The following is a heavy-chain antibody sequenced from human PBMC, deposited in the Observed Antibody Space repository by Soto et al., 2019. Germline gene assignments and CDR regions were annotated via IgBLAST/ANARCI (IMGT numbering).Heavy chain of an antibody. J-gene: IGHJ4*02. CDR1: GGSVSSESHY. V-gene: IGHV4-61*01. CDR3: ARLRGNYFDS. Sequence: PSETLSLTCTVSGGSVSSESHYWSWIRQTPGKGLEWLGYIYYTGTTNYNPSPKSRVTISVDTSNSQFSLRLRSVTAADTAVYYCARLRGNYFDSWGQGALVTVSS. D-gene: IGHD3-10*01. CDR2: IYYTGTT.